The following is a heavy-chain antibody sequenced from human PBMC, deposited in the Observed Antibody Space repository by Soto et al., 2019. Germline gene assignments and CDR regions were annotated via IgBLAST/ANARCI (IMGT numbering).Heavy chain of an antibody. CDR3: ARDSVLWFGELAPLMDV. D-gene: IGHD3-10*01. CDR1: GFTFSSYW. CDR2: IKQDGSEK. J-gene: IGHJ6*02. V-gene: IGHV3-7*05. Sequence: GGSLRLSCAASGFTFSSYWMSWVRQAPGKGLEWVANIKQDGSEKYYVDSVKGRFTISRDNAKNSLYLQMNSLRAEDTAVYYCARDSVLWFGELAPLMDVWGQGTTVTVSS.